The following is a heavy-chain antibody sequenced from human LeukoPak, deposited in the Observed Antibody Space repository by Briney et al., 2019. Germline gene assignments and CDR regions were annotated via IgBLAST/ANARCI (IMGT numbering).Heavy chain of an antibody. CDR2: IYYSGST. Sequence: SSETLSLTCTVSGGSISRSSYYWGWIRQPPGKGLEYIGSIYYSGSTYYNPSLKSRVTISVDTSENQFSLKLSSVTAADTAVYYCARHFPDFLPGVWGKGTTVTVSS. CDR3: ARHFPDFLPGV. CDR1: GGSISRSSYY. J-gene: IGHJ6*04. D-gene: IGHD3-3*01. V-gene: IGHV4-39*01.